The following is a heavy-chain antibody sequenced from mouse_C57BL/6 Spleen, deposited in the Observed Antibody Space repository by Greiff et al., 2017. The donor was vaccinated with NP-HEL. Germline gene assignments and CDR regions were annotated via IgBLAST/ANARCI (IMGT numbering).Heavy chain of an antibody. CDR1: GYAFSSYW. J-gene: IGHJ1*03. CDR2: IYPGDGDT. D-gene: IGHD2-4*01. V-gene: IGHV1-80*01. CDR3: ARSRLRRDFDV. Sequence: VQRVKSGAELVKPGASVKISCKASGYAFSSYWMNWVKQRPGKGLEWIGQIYPGDGDTNYNGKFKGKATLTADKSSSTAYMQLSRLTSEDSAVYFCARSRLRRDFDVWGTGTTVTVSS.